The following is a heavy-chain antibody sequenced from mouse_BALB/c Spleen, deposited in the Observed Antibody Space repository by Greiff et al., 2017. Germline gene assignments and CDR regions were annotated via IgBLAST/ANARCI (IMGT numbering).Heavy chain of an antibody. CDR2: ISSGGGST. Sequence: EVQRVESGGGLVKPGGSLKLSCAASGFAFSSYDMSWVRQTPEKRLEWVAYISSGGGSTYYPDTVKGRFTISRDNAKNTLYLQMSSLKSEDTAMYYCARGSTMITMFAYWGQGTLVTVSA. CDR1: GFAFSSYD. V-gene: IGHV5-12-1*01. J-gene: IGHJ3*01. CDR3: ARGSTMITMFAY. D-gene: IGHD2-4*01.